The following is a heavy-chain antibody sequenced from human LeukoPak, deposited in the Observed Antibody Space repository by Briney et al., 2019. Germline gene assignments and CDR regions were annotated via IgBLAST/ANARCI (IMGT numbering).Heavy chain of an antibody. CDR3: GRHIQQHAIDP. V-gene: IGHV4-59*08. D-gene: IGHD6-13*01. Sequence: SGTLSLTCTLWGRYLSGYYWMWTRQPPGKGLEWIGFISYSGGTNYNPSLKSRVTISVDTSKNQFFLKLSSVTAADTTVYYCGRHIQQHAIDPWGQGTLVTVSS. CDR1: GRYLSGYY. CDR2: ISYSGGT. J-gene: IGHJ5*02.